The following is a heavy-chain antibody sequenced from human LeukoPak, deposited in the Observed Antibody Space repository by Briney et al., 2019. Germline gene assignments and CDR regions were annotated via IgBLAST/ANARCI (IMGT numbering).Heavy chain of an antibody. Sequence: PSQTLSLTCTVSGGSISSGSYYWSWIRQPAGKGLEWIGRIYTSGSTNYNPSHKSLVTISVDTSKNQFSLKLSSVPAADTAVYYCARDPYYDSSGYYPLGVWGQGTLVTVSS. J-gene: IGHJ4*02. D-gene: IGHD3-22*01. CDR3: ARDPYYDSSGYYPLGV. V-gene: IGHV4-61*02. CDR2: IYTSGST. CDR1: GGSISSGSYY.